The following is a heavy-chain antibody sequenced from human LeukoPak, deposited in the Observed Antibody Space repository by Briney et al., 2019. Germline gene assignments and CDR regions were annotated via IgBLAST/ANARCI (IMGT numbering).Heavy chain of an antibody. V-gene: IGHV1-69*05. CDR1: GGTFSSYA. D-gene: IGHD2-2*01. Sequence: GASVKVSCKASGGTFSSYAISWVRQAPGQGLEWMGGIIPIFGTANYAQKFQGRVTITTDESTSTAYMELSSLRSEDTAVYYCARSHCSSTSCYLGEDYYYCMDVWGKGTTVTVSS. CDR2: IIPIFGTA. J-gene: IGHJ6*03. CDR3: ARSHCSSTSCYLGEDYYYCMDV.